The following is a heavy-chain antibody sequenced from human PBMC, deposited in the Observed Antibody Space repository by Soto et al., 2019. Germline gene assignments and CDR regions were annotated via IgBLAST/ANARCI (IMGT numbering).Heavy chain of an antibody. V-gene: IGHV5-10-1*01. CDR2: IDPSDSYT. J-gene: IGHJ6*02. Sequence: PGESLKISCKGSGYSFTSYWISWVRQMPGKGLEWMGRIDPSDSYTNYSPSFQGHVTISADKSISTAYLQWSSLKASDTAMYYCARLVDSRSSLYYYGMDVWGQVTTVTVSS. CDR1: GYSFTSYW. D-gene: IGHD6-6*01. CDR3: ARLVDSRSSLYYYGMDV.